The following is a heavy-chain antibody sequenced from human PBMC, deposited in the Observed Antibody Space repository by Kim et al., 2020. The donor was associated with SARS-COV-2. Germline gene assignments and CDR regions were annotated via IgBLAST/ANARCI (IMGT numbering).Heavy chain of an antibody. CDR3: AKVVRDETYYYYYYGMDV. D-gene: IGHD3-10*01. Sequence: GGSLRLSCAASGFTFSSYAMSWVRQAPGKGLEWVSAISGSGGSTYYADSVKGRFTISRDNSKNTLYLQMNSLRAEDTAVYYCAKVVRDETYYYYYYGMDVWGQGTTVTVSS. V-gene: IGHV3-23*01. CDR2: ISGSGGST. J-gene: IGHJ6*02. CDR1: GFTFSSYA.